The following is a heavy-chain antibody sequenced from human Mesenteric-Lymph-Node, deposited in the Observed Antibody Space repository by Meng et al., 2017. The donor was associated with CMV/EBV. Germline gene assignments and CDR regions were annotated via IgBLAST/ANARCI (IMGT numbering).Heavy chain of an antibody. CDR3: AKGSRPAGTSDY. CDR1: GFTFSSYA. Sequence: GGSLRLSCAASGFTFSSYAMSWVRQAPGKGLEWVSTISGSGGTTYYADSVKGRFTISRDNSRSTLYLQMNSLRAEGTAVYYCAKGSRPAGTSDYWGQGTLVTVSS. CDR2: ISGSGGTT. V-gene: IGHV3-23*01. J-gene: IGHJ4*02. D-gene: IGHD6-19*01.